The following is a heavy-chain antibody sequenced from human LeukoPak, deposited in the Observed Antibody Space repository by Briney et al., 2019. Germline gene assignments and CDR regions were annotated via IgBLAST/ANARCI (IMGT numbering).Heavy chain of an antibody. CDR2: ISSSSTYI. V-gene: IGHV3-21*01. CDR3: ARDPVQGDAFDI. J-gene: IGHJ3*02. Sequence: GGSLRLSCAASGFTFSSYGMKWVRQAPGKGLEWVSSISSSSTYIYYADSLKGRFTISRDNAKNSLYLQMDSLRAEDTAVYYCARDPVQGDAFDIWGQGTMVTVSS. CDR1: GFTFSSYG.